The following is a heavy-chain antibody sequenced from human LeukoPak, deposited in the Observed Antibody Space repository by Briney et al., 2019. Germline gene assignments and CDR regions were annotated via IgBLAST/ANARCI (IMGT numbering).Heavy chain of an antibody. CDR3: ARGVKTWRLRYFEGWFDP. D-gene: IGHD3-9*01. J-gene: IGHJ5*02. Sequence: ASWKVSCKPSEYTFTGYYMHGFGQAPGQGLDGIEWINPNSGGTKYAQKFQGRVTMTRNTSISTAYMELSRLRSDDTAVYYCARGVKTWRLRYFEGWFDPWGQGTLVSVSS. V-gene: IGHV1-2*02. CDR1: EYTFTGYY. CDR2: INPNSGGT.